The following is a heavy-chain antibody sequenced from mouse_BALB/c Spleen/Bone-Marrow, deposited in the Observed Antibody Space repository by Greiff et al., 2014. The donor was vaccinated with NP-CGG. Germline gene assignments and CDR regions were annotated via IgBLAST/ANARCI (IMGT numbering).Heavy chain of an antibody. Sequence: VQLQQPGPGLVKPGASVKISCKASGYTFTDYNMHWVKQSHGKSLEWIGYIYPYNGGTGYNQKFKSKATLTVDNSSSTAYMELRSLTSEDSAVYYCARSYGNWYFDVWGAGTTVTVSS. J-gene: IGHJ1*01. CDR3: ARSYGNWYFDV. V-gene: IGHV1S29*02. D-gene: IGHD2-10*02. CDR2: IYPYNGGT. CDR1: GYTFTDYN.